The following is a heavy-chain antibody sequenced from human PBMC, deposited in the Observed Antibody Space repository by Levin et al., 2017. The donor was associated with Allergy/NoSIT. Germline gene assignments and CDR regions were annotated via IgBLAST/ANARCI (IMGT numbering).Heavy chain of an antibody. CDR3: ARGDEATVTTWWVHFDL. D-gene: IGHD4-17*01. Sequence: SETLSLTCTVSGGSISSYYWSWIRQPPGKGLEWIGYIYYSGSTNYNPSLKSRVTISVDTSKNQFSLKLSSVTAADTAVYYCARGDEATVTTWWVHFDLWGRGTLVTVSS. CDR1: GGSISSYY. V-gene: IGHV4-59*01. CDR2: IYYSGST. J-gene: IGHJ2*01.